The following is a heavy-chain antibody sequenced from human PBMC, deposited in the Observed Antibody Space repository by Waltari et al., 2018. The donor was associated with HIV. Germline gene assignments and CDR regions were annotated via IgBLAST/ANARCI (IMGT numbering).Heavy chain of an antibody. CDR2: ISSGSSFI. V-gene: IGHV3-21*01. D-gene: IGHD4-17*01. J-gene: IGHJ4*02. CDR3: ARALTNFGGF. CDR1: GFTFSSFS. Sequence: EVQLVESGGGLVKPGGSLRLSCAGSGFTFSSFSMNWVRQAPGKGLDWVASISSGSSFIDYADSVKGRFTISRDNAKNSLYLQMKSLRVEDMALYYCARALTNFGGFWGQGTLVTVSS.